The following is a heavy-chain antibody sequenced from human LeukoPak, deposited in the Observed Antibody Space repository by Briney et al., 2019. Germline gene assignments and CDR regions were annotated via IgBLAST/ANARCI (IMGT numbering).Heavy chain of an antibody. Sequence: SETLSLTCAVYGGSFSGYYWSWIRQPPGKGLEWIGEINHSGSTNYSPSLKSRVTISVDTSKNQFSLKLSSVTAADTAVYYCAKARLVRNWFDPWGQGTLVTVSS. D-gene: IGHD6-19*01. CDR1: GGSFSGYY. CDR3: AKARLVRNWFDP. J-gene: IGHJ5*02. CDR2: INHSGST. V-gene: IGHV4-34*01.